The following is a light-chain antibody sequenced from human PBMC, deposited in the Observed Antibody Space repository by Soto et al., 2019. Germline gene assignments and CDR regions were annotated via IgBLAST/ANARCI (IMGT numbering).Light chain of an antibody. J-gene: IGKJ5*01. CDR2: DAS. CDR1: QSVSTS. V-gene: IGKV3-11*01. Sequence: EIVLTQSPATLSLSPGERATLSCRASQSVSTSLAWYQQKPGQAPRLLIYDASNRATGIPARFSGSGSGTDFTLTISSLEPDDFAFYYCQQRTNWITFGQGTRLEIK. CDR3: QQRTNWIT.